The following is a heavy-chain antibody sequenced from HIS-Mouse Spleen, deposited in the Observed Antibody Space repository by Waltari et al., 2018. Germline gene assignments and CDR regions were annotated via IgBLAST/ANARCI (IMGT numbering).Heavy chain of an antibody. CDR3: ARGYRQQLYFSGDFQH. CDR2: IYYSGVT. CDR1: GGSISSSSYY. V-gene: IGHV4-39*07. Sequence: QLQLQESGPGLVKPSETLSLTCTVSGGSISSSSYYWGWIRQPPGKGLEWIGSIYYSGVTYYNPCLRGRVTISVDTSKNRFALKLSSVTAADTAVYYCARGYRQQLYFSGDFQHWGQGTLVTVSS. J-gene: IGHJ1*01. D-gene: IGHD6-13*01.